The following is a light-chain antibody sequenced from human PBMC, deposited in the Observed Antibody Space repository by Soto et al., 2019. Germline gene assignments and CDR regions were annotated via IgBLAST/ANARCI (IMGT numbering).Light chain of an antibody. CDR3: QEYGCSPEYT. CDR1: QSVSSSY. Sequence: EIVLTQSPGTLSLSPGERATLSCRASQSVSSSYLAWYQQKPGQAPRLLIYGASSMATGIPDRFGGSASGSDFTLTISRPELDDSALYYCQEYGCSPEYTSGHRTKLYIK. CDR2: GAS. J-gene: IGKJ2*01. V-gene: IGKV3-20*01.